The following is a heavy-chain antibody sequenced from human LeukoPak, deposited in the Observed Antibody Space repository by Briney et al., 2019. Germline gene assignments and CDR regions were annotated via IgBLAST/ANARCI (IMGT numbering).Heavy chain of an antibody. J-gene: IGHJ5*02. Sequence: PGGSLRLSCAASGFTFSSYWMSWVRQAPGKGPEWVANIKKDGSEKQYVDSVRGRFTISRDNAENALYLQMNSLTVEDTAVYYCARYYCGSGTAFDPWGQGALVIVSS. CDR3: ARYYCGSGTAFDP. V-gene: IGHV3-7*04. CDR1: GFTFSSYW. CDR2: IKKDGSEK. D-gene: IGHD3-10*01.